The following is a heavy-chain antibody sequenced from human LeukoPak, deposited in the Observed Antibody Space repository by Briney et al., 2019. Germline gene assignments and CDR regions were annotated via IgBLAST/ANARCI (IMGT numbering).Heavy chain of an antibody. V-gene: IGHV4-4*07. D-gene: IGHD5-18*01. CDR3: ARGHESGYSYGSFDY. J-gene: IGHJ4*02. CDR2: IHTSGST. Sequence: PSETLSLTCTFSGGSISSYYWSWIRQPAGKGLEWIGRIHTSGSTNYNTSLKSRLSMSVDTSKNQFSLKLRSVTAADTAVYYCARGHESGYSYGSFDYWGQGTLVTVSS. CDR1: GGSISSYY.